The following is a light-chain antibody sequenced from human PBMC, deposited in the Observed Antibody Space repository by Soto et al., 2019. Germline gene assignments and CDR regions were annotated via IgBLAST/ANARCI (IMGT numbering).Light chain of an antibody. V-gene: IGLV1-51*01. Sequence: VLTQPPSVSAAPGQKVIISCSGSSSNIGSNYVSWYQQLPGTAPKLLIYDNNKRPSGIPARFSGSKSGTSATLAIIGLQTGDEADYYCGTWDSGLSAGGVFGSGTKVTVL. CDR3: GTWDSGLSAGGV. CDR1: SSNIGSNY. J-gene: IGLJ1*01. CDR2: DNN.